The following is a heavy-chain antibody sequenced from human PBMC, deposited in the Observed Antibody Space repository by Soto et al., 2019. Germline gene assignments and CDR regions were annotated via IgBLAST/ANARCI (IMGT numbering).Heavy chain of an antibody. D-gene: IGHD5-18*01. J-gene: IGHJ4*02. CDR1: VFTFSSYW. V-gene: IGHV3-74*01. Sequence: PGGSLRLSCAASVFTFSSYWMHWVRQAPGKGLVWVSRINSDGSSTSYADSVKGRFTISRDNAKNTLYLQMNSLRAEDTAVYYCARVMKGQLSPFDYWGQGTLVTVSS. CDR2: INSDGSST. CDR3: ARVMKGQLSPFDY.